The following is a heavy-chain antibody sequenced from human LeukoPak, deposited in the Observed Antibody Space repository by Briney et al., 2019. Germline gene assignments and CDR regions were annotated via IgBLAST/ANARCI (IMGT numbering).Heavy chain of an antibody. J-gene: IGHJ4*02. Sequence: SETLSLTCAVYGGSLNGHYWSWIRQPPGKGLEWIGEGSESGGTKFNPSLKSRVTISADTSKNQFSLKLSSVTAADTAVFYCARDRLSSWYGRLVPASFDYWGQGTLVTVSS. CDR3: ARDRLSSWYGRLVPASFDY. CDR2: GSESGGT. V-gene: IGHV4-34*01. D-gene: IGHD6-13*01. CDR1: GGSLNGHY.